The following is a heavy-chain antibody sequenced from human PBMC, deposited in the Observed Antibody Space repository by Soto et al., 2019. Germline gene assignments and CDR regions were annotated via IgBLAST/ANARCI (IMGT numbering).Heavy chain of an antibody. CDR3: ARRRRELDY. Sequence: SETLSLTCTVSGGSISSSSYYWGWIRQPPGKGLEWIGSIYYSGSTYYNPSLKSRVTISVDASKNQFSLKLSSVTAADTAVYYCARRRRELDYWGQGTLVTVSS. V-gene: IGHV4-39*01. J-gene: IGHJ4*02. CDR1: GGSISSSSYY. CDR2: IYYSGST.